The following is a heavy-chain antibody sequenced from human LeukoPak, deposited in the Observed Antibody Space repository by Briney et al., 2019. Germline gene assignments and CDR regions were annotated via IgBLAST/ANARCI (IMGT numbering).Heavy chain of an antibody. D-gene: IGHD2-21*02. J-gene: IGHJ1*01. V-gene: IGHV3-21*01. CDR1: GFTFSSYS. CDR2: ISSSSSYI. CDR3: ARAYCGGDCPQYFQH. Sequence: GGSLRLSCAASGFTFSSYSMNWVRQAPGKGLEWVSSISSSSSYIYYADSVKGRFTISRDNAKNSLYLQMNSLRAEDTAVYYCARAYCGGDCPQYFQHWGQGTLVTVSS.